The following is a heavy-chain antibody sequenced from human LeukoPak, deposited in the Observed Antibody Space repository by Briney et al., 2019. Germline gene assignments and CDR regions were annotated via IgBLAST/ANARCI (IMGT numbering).Heavy chain of an antibody. V-gene: IGHV4-39*01. Sequence: SETLSLTCTVSGVSISSSSYYWGWIRQPPGKGLEWIGSIYYSGSTYYNPSLKSRVTISVDTSKNQFSLKLSSVTAADTAVYYCASMYYDFWSGYSPYYFDYWGQGTLVTVSS. CDR3: ASMYYDFWSGYSPYYFDY. CDR1: GVSISSSSYY. D-gene: IGHD3-3*01. CDR2: IYYSGST. J-gene: IGHJ4*02.